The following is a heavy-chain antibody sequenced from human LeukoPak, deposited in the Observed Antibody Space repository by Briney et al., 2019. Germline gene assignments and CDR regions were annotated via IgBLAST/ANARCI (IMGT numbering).Heavy chain of an antibody. CDR3: ARWSRDGYNYFDY. Sequence: SETLSLTCTVSGGSISSYYWTWIRQPPGKGLEWIGYIYYSGSTNYNPSLKSRVTISLDTSKNQFSLKLISVTAADTAVYYCARWSRDGYNYFDYWGQGTLVTVSS. D-gene: IGHD5-24*01. CDR2: IYYSGST. J-gene: IGHJ4*02. V-gene: IGHV4-59*01. CDR1: GGSISSYY.